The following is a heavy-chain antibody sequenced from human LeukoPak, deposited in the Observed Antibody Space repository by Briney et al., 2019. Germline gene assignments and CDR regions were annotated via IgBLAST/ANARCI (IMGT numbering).Heavy chain of an antibody. CDR2: ISGSGGST. CDR3: AKGAFGSGSFFFDY. J-gene: IGHJ4*02. Sequence: GGSLRLSCAASGFTFSSYGMSWVRQAPGKGLEWVSAISGSGGSTYYADSVKGRFTISRDNSKNTLYLQMDSLRAQDTAVYYCAKGAFGSGSFFFDYWGQGTLVTVSS. D-gene: IGHD3-10*01. CDR1: GFTFSSYG. V-gene: IGHV3-23*01.